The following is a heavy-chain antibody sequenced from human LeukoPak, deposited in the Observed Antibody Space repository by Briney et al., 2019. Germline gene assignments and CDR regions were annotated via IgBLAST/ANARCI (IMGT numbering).Heavy chain of an antibody. CDR3: ARSRDVLRYFDWLLSFDY. V-gene: IGHV1-69*05. Sequence: ASVKVSCKASGGTFSSYAISWVRQALGQGLEWMGGIIPIFGTANYAQKFQGRVTITTDESTSTAYMELSSLRSEDTAVYYCARSRDVLRYFDWLLSFDYWGRGTLVTVSS. CDR2: IIPIFGTA. CDR1: GGTFSSYA. J-gene: IGHJ4*02. D-gene: IGHD3-9*01.